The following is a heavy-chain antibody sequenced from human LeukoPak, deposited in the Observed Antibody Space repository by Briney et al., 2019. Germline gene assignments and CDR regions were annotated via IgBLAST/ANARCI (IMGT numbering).Heavy chain of an antibody. Sequence: ASVKVSCKASGYTFTSRDINWVRHATGQGLEWMRYMNPKSGYTAYGQRLHGRVTMTRNTSTNTAYMQLSSLRSEDTAVYYCARVTRGAGYNWFDAWGPGTLVTVSS. V-gene: IGHV1-8*02. CDR1: GYTFTSRD. CDR2: MNPKSGYT. J-gene: IGHJ5*02. D-gene: IGHD2-2*01. CDR3: ARVTRGAGYNWFDA.